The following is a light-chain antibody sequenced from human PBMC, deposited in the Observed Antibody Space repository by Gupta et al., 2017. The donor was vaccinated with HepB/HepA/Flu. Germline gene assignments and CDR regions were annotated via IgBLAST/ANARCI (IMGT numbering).Light chain of an antibody. CDR1: RSDIGDYRY. J-gene: IGLJ2*01. V-gene: IGLV2-14*03. CDR2: DVN. CDR3: SASTSSSTDVI. Sequence: QSALTQPASVSGSPGPSITISCTGTRSDIGDYRYVSWYQHHPGKAPRLILYDVNNRPSGVSSRFSGSKSGFTASLAISGLQPEDEADYYCSASTSSSTDVIFGGGTKLTVL.